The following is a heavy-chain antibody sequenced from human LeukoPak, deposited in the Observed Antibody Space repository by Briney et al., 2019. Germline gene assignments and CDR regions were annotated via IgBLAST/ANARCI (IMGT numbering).Heavy chain of an antibody. D-gene: IGHD3-10*01. CDR1: GVSISSGGYS. CDR3: ASLQNTMVRGMGLFDY. Sequence: SQTLSLTCAVSGVSISSGGYSWSWIRQPPGKGLEWIGYIYHSGSTYYNPSLKSRVTISVDRSKNQFSLKLSSVTAADTAVYYCASLQNTMVRGMGLFDYWGQGTLVTVSS. V-gene: IGHV4-30-2*01. J-gene: IGHJ4*02. CDR2: IYHSGST.